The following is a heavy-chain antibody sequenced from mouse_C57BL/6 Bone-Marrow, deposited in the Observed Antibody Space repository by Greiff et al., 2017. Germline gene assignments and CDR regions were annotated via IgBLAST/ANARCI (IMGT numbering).Heavy chain of an antibody. CDR3: AREGGVTTHYYAMDY. CDR2: IHPNSGST. Sequence: QVQLQQSGAELVKPGASVTLSCKASGYTFTSYWMHWVKQRPGQGLEWIGMIHPNSGSTNYNEKFKSKATLTVDKSSSTAYMQLSSLTSEDSAVYYCAREGGVTTHYYAMDYWGQGTSVTVSS. D-gene: IGHD2-2*01. V-gene: IGHV1-64*01. J-gene: IGHJ4*01. CDR1: GYTFTSYW.